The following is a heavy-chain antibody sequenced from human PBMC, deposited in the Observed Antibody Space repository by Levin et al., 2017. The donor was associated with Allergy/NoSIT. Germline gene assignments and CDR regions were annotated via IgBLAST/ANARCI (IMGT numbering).Heavy chain of an antibody. D-gene: IGHD3-22*01. J-gene: IGHJ4*02. V-gene: IGHV3-23*01. CDR3: ARDHYYDSSGSGRWGFDC. CDR2: ILGSGGRT. Sequence: GGSLRLSCAASGFTFSTYAMNWVRQAPGKGLEWVSSILGSGGRTFYADSVKGRFTVSRDNAKNTVYLQLNSLRAEDTAVYYCARDHYYDSSGSGRWGFDCWGQGTLVTVSS. CDR1: GFTFSTYA.